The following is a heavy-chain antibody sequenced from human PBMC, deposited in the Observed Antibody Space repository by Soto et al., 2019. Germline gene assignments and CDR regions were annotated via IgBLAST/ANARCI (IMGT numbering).Heavy chain of an antibody. CDR3: VRDPVALRNRVRVGYFNL. Sequence: QVKLVESGGGVVQPGRSLRLSCAASGFVFTTYGMHWVRQAPGKGLEWVGVIWHDGSGTYYADALKGRFTISRDNSKNTLCLQMDSLTVEDTAVYYCVRDPVALRNRVRVGYFNLWGRGTQVTVSS. V-gene: IGHV3-33*01. J-gene: IGHJ2*01. D-gene: IGHD1-26*01. CDR2: IWHDGSGT. CDR1: GFVFTTYG.